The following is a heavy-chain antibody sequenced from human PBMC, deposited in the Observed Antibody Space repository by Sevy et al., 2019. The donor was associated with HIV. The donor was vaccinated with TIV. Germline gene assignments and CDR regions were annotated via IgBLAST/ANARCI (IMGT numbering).Heavy chain of an antibody. J-gene: IGHJ4*02. CDR3: VRDDRDGYFEY. CDR1: GYTFTGYY. CDR2: INPDSGGP. V-gene: IGHV1-2*02. Sequence: ASVKVSCKASGYTFTGYYMHWMRQAPGQGLEWMGWINPDSGGPIYAPKFQGRVTLNRDTSISTAHMDLSRLKSDDTAVYYCVRDDRDGYFEYWGQGTLVTVSS.